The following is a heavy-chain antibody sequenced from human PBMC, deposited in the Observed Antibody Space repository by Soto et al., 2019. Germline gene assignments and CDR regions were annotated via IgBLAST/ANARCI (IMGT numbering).Heavy chain of an antibody. CDR2: ISYDGSNK. CDR3: AKSPHILTGYYRGWYFDL. D-gene: IGHD3-9*01. J-gene: IGHJ2*01. Sequence: GGSLRLSCAASGFTFSSYGMHWVRQAPGKGLEWVAVISYDGSNKYYADSVKGRFTISRDNSKNTLYLQMNSLRAEDTAVYYCAKSPHILTGYYRGWYFDLWGRGTLVT. V-gene: IGHV3-30*18. CDR1: GFTFSSYG.